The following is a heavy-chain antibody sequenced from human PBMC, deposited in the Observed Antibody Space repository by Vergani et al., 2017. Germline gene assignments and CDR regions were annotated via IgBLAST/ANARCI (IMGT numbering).Heavy chain of an antibody. Sequence: QITLKESGPTLVKPTQTLTLTCTFSGFSLSTSGVGVGWIRQPPGKALEWLALIYWNDDKRYSPSLKSRLTITKDTSKNQVVLTMTNMDPVDTATYYCARFSLVRGVILGFGYWGQGTLVTVSS. CDR2: IYWNDDK. V-gene: IGHV2-5*01. CDR1: GFSLSTSGVG. CDR3: ARFSLVRGVILGFGY. D-gene: IGHD3-10*01. J-gene: IGHJ4*02.